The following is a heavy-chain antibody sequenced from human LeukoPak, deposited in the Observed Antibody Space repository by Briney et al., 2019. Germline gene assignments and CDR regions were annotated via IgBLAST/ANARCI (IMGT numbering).Heavy chain of an antibody. D-gene: IGHD4-11*01. CDR3: ARGTLTTQVDH. Sequence: GSSVNVSCKASGHTFINDYMHWVRPAPGQGLEWMGIINRSSGSTSYAQKFQGRVTMSRDKYTSTFYMDLSSLRSEDTAVYFCARGTLTTQVDHWGQGTLVTVSS. CDR1: GHTFINDY. J-gene: IGHJ4*02. CDR2: INRSSGST. V-gene: IGHV1-46*01.